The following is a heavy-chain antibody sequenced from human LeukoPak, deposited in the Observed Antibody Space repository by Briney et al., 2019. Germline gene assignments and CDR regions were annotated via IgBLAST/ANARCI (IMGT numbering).Heavy chain of an antibody. V-gene: IGHV1-24*01. CDR3: ARDSYYYDSSGYEDYYYYGMDV. J-gene: IGHJ6*02. CDR2: FDPEDGET. Sequence: EASVKVSCKVSGYTLTELSMHWVRQAPGKGLEWMGGFDPEDGETIYAQKFQGRVTMTEDTSTDTAYMELSSLRSEDTAVYYCARDSYYYDSSGYEDYYYYGMDVWGQGTTVTVSS. D-gene: IGHD3-22*01. CDR1: GYTLTELS.